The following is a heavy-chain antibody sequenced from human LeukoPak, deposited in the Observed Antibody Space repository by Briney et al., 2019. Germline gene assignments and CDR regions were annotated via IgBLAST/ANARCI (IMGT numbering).Heavy chain of an antibody. CDR1: GGSISSYY. V-gene: IGHV4-34*01. J-gene: IGHJ4*02. D-gene: IGHD3-10*01. CDR2: INHSGST. CDR3: ARTYYYGSGSRGTSSH. Sequence: SETLSLTCTVSGGSISSYYWSWIRQPPGKGLEWIGEINHSGSTNYNPSLKSRVTISVDTSKNQFSLKLSSVTAADTAVYYCARTYYYGSGSRGTSSHWGQGTLVTVSS.